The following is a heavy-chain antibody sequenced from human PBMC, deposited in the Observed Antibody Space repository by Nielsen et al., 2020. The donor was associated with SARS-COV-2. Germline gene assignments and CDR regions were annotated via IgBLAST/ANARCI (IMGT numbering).Heavy chain of an antibody. J-gene: IGHJ4*02. CDR3: ARDLGGVFDY. CDR1: GFTFDDYA. Sequence: GGSLRLSCAASGFTFDDYAMHWVRQAPGKGLEWVSAISGSGGSTYYADSVKGRFTISRHNSKNTLYLQMNSLRAEDTAVYYCARDLGGVFDYWGQGTLVTVSS. V-gene: IGHV3-23*01. CDR2: ISGSGGST. D-gene: IGHD3-16*01.